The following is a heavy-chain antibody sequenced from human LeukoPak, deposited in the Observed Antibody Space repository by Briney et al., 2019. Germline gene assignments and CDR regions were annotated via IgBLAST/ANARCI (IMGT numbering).Heavy chain of an antibody. Sequence: PGGSLRLSCAASGFTFSSYSMNWVRQAPGKGLEWVAIISYDGSEKYYADSVKGRFAISRDYTNSTLFLQMNSLKTEDTAVYYCARAFRTTDVKARPLDVWGKGTTVIVSS. V-gene: IGHV3-30*03. J-gene: IGHJ6*04. CDR1: GFTFSSYS. D-gene: IGHD1/OR15-1a*01. CDR3: ARAFRTTDVKARPLDV. CDR2: ISYDGSEK.